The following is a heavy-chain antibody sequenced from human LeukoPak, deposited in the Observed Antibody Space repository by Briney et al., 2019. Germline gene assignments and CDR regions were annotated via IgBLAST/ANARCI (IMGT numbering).Heavy chain of an antibody. J-gene: IGHJ3*02. CDR2: INPNSGGA. Sequence: ASVKVSCKASGYTFTGHYMHWVRQAPGQGPEWMGCINPNSGGASFAPKLQGRVTMTRDTSMSTAYMELSRLRSDDTAVYHCARYALYASGGAGGFDIWGQGTMVTVSS. CDR1: GYTFTGHY. V-gene: IGHV1-2*02. D-gene: IGHD3-10*01. CDR3: ARYALYASGGAGGFDI.